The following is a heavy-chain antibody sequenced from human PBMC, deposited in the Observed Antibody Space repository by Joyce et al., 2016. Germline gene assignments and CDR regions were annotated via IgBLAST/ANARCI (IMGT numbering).Heavy chain of an antibody. D-gene: IGHD5-18*01. J-gene: IGHJ4*02. V-gene: IGHV1-3*01. CDR3: ARVNKRWLQLWFFDY. CDR1: GYTFSNHA. CDR2: INVGKCNT. Sequence: QVQLLQSGAEVKKPGASVKVSCKTPGYTFSNHAMNRFRQAPGQRFEWMGWINVGKCNTKYSQKFQERVTITRDTSATAVYMELSSLKSDDTGLYYCARVNKRWLQLWFFDYWGQGTLITVSS.